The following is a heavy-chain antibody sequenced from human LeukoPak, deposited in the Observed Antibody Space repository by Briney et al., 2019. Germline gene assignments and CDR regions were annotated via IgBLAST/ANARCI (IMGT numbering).Heavy chain of an antibody. V-gene: IGHV3-23*01. Sequence: GGSLRLSCAASGFTFSSYAMSWVRQAPGKGLEWVSAISGSGGSTYYADSVKGRFTISRDNSKNTLYLQMNSLRAEDTAVYYCAKDGPTYYYDSSGCSYWYFDLWGRGTLVTVSS. D-gene: IGHD3-22*01. CDR2: ISGSGGST. CDR3: AKDGPTYYYDSSGCSYWYFDL. J-gene: IGHJ2*01. CDR1: GFTFSSYA.